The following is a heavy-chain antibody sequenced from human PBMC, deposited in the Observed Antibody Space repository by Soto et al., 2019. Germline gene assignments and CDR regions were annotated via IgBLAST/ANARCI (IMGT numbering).Heavy chain of an antibody. Sequence: GGSLRLSCAASGFTFDDYTMHWVRQAPGKGLEWVSLISWDGGSTYYADSVKGRFTISRDNRKNSLYLQMNSLRTEDTALYYCAAIAARIALEYFQHWGQGTLVAVSS. V-gene: IGHV3-43*01. CDR3: AAIAARIALEYFQH. J-gene: IGHJ1*01. CDR1: GFTFDDYT. D-gene: IGHD6-6*01. CDR2: ISWDGGST.